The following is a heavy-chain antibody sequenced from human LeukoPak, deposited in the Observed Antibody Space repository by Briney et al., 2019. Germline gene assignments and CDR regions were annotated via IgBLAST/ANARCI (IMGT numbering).Heavy chain of an antibody. CDR3: ARVGSSSVYYYYYYMDV. Sequence: QPGGSLRLSCAASGFTFSSYWIHWVRQAPGKGLVWVSRINRDGSSTDYADSMKGRFTISRDNAKNALYLQMNSLRVEDTAVYYCARVGSSSVYYYYYYMDVWGRGTTVTVSS. J-gene: IGHJ6*03. CDR2: INRDGSST. V-gene: IGHV3-74*01. D-gene: IGHD6-13*01. CDR1: GFTFSSYW.